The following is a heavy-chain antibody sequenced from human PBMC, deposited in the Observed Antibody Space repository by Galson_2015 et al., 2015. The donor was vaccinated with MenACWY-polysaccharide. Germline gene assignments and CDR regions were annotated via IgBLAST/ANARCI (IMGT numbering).Heavy chain of an antibody. CDR2: ITGSGGST. V-gene: IGHV3-23*01. CDR3: AKEGSFSGGFCSGWFAP. CDR1: GFTFSTYG. D-gene: IGHD2-15*01. Sequence: SLRLSCAASGFTFSTYGMSWVRQAPGKGLEWVSAITGSGGSTYYADSVKGPFTIYRDNSKNTVYLQMNSLRAEDTAVYYCAKEGSFSGGFCSGWFAPWGQGTLVTVSS. J-gene: IGHJ5*02.